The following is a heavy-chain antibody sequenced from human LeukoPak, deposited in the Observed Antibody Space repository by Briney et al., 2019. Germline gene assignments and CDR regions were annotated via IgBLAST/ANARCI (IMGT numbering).Heavy chain of an antibody. CDR2: INHSGST. CDR1: GGSFSGYY. V-gene: IGHV4-34*01. J-gene: IGHJ5*02. D-gene: IGHD2-15*01. CDR3: ARGGSDIVVVVAATANWFDP. Sequence: PSETLSLTCAVYGGSFSGYYWSWIRQPPGKGLKWIGEINHSGSTNYNPSLKSRVTISVDTSKNQFSLKLSSVTAADTAVYYCARGGSDIVVVVAATANWFDPWGQGTLVTVSS.